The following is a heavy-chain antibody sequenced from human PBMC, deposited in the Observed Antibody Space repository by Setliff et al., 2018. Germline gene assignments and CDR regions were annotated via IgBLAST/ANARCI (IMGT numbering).Heavy chain of an antibody. CDR1: GFTFSNYY. D-gene: IGHD4-17*01. CDR2: IHDSGNPT. Sequence: GGSLRLSCAASGFTFSNYYMTWIRQAPGKGLEWISYIHDSGNPTYYADSVKGRFTVSRDNTKNSLYLQLNGLRADDTAVYYCARAVVGYGDLYYFDCWGQGTLVTVSS. V-gene: IGHV3-11*04. CDR3: ARAVVGYGDLYYFDC. J-gene: IGHJ4*02.